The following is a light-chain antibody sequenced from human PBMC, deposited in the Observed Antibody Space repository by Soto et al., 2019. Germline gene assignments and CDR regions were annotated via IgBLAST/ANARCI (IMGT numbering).Light chain of an antibody. Sequence: DIQMTQSPSTLSASVGDRVSITCRASQSVISWLAWYQQKPGKAPKLLIYKASTLQSGVPSRFSGSGSGTAFTLTISSLQPDDFATYYCQHYNGYPLTFGGGTKVEIK. CDR1: QSVISW. CDR2: KAS. J-gene: IGKJ4*01. V-gene: IGKV1-5*03. CDR3: QHYNGYPLT.